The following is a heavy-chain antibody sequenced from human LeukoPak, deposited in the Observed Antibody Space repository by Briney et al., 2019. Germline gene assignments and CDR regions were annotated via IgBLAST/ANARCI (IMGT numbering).Heavy chain of an antibody. Sequence: SETLSLTCAVYGGSISGYYWRWIRQPPGKGLERIGQITHSGSTNYNPSLKSGVTISVDTSKNQFSLKLSSVAAADTAVYYCASSRVLELRLFYYFDYWGQGTLVTVSS. CDR1: GGSISGYY. J-gene: IGHJ4*02. CDR2: ITHSGST. D-gene: IGHD1-7*01. CDR3: ASSRVLELRLFYYFDY. V-gene: IGHV4-34*01.